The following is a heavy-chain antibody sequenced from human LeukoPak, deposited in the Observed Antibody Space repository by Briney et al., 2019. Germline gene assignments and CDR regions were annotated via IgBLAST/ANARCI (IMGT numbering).Heavy chain of an antibody. CDR1: GGSISSSSYY. Sequence: PSETLSLTCTVSGGSISSSSYYWGWIRQPPGKGLEWIGSIYYSGGTYYNASLKSRVTISVDTSKNQFSLKLSSVTAADTAVYYCARDQGPHGGGIDYWGLGTLVTVSS. CDR2: IYYSGGT. CDR3: ARDQGPHGGGIDY. J-gene: IGHJ4*02. V-gene: IGHV4-39*07.